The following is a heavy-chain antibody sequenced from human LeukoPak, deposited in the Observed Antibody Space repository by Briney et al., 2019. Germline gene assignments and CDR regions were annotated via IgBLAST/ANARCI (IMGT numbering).Heavy chain of an antibody. CDR1: GFTFSSYA. J-gene: IGHJ4*02. D-gene: IGHD3-10*01. V-gene: IGHV3-30*04. CDR3: ARLGAQRTIDY. CDR2: ISYDGSNK. Sequence: GGSLRLSWAASGFTFSSYAMHWVRQAPGKGLGWVAVISYDGSNKYYADSVKGRFTISRDNSKNTLYLQMNSLRAEDTAVYYCARLGAQRTIDYWGQGTLVTVSS.